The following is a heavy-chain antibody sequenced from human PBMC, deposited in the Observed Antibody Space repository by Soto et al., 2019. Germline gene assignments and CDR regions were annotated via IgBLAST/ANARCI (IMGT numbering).Heavy chain of an antibody. J-gene: IGHJ6*02. Sequence: QVQLVESGGGVVKPGRSLRLSCAASGFTFSSYGMHWVRQAPGKGLEWVALVWYDGGNKYYVDSVKGRFTISRDNSKNTLYVEMNSLREEDTAVYYCVRAAGYSGYDYVYYYGMDVWGQGTTVTVSS. CDR2: VWYDGGNK. CDR1: GFTFSSYG. D-gene: IGHD5-12*01. V-gene: IGHV3-33*01. CDR3: VRAAGYSGYDYVYYYGMDV.